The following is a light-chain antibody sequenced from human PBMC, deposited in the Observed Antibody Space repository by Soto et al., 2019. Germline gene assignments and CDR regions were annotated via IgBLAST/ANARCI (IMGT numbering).Light chain of an antibody. Sequence: SYELTQPPSVSVAPEKTARLTCGGDNIGSKRVHWYRQKPGQAPVLVIYYDSDRPSGIPERFSGSNSGNTATLTINRVEAGDEADYYCQVWDITTAHYVFGTGTQLTVL. CDR1: NIGSKR. V-gene: IGLV3-21*04. CDR3: QVWDITTAHYV. J-gene: IGLJ1*01. CDR2: YDS.